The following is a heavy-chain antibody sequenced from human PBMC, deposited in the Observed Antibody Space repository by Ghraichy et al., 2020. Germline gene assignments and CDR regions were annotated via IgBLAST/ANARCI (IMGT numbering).Heavy chain of an antibody. CDR2: ISSSSSSI. V-gene: IGHV3-48*01. J-gene: IGHJ4*02. CDR1: GFTFSTYS. Sequence: GESLNISCAASGFTFSTYSMNWVRQAPGKGLEWVSYISSSSSSIYYVDSVKGRFTISRDNAKNSLYLQMNSLRAEDTAVYYCARDRSGTYYTYDYWGQGILVTVSS. D-gene: IGHD3-10*01. CDR3: ARDRSGTYYTYDY.